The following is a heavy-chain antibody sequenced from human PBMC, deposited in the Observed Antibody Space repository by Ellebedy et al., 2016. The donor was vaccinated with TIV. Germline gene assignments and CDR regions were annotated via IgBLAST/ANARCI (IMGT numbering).Heavy chain of an antibody. D-gene: IGHD3-10*01. CDR1: GFTFSSYG. Sequence: GGSLRLSCAASGFTFSSYGMHWVRQAPGKGLEWVAFIRYDGSNKYYADSVKGRFTISRDNAKNSLYLQMNSLRAEDTAVYYCAKDYGSGSYWGNYYGMDVWGQGTTVTVSS. CDR3: AKDYGSGSYWGNYYGMDV. CDR2: IRYDGSNK. J-gene: IGHJ6*02. V-gene: IGHV3-30*02.